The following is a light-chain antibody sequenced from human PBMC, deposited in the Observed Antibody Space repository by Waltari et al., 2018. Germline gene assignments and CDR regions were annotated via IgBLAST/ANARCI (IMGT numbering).Light chain of an antibody. Sequence: QSALTQPASVSGSPGQSITISCTGTSGDIGHYKFVSWYQQEPGRAPKLIVCDVSQRPSGVSNRFSGSKSGNTASLTISGLQAEDEADYYCSSYTTTSSWVFGGGTKLTVL. CDR3: SSYTTTSSWV. CDR1: SGDIGHYKF. V-gene: IGLV2-14*01. J-gene: IGLJ3*02. CDR2: DVS.